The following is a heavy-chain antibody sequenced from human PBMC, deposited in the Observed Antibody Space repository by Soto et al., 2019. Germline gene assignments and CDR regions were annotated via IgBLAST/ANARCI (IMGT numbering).Heavy chain of an antibody. V-gene: IGHV4-59*08. CDR3: ARLRYYYGSQWFDP. J-gene: IGHJ5*02. CDR2: IYYSGST. D-gene: IGHD3-10*01. CDR1: GGSISSYY. Sequence: QVQLQESGPGLVKPSETLSLTCTVSGGSISSYYWSWIRQPPGKGLEWIGYIYYSGSTNYNPSLKSRVTISVDTSKNQFSLKLSSVTAADTAVYYCARLRYYYGSQWFDPWGQGTLVTVSS.